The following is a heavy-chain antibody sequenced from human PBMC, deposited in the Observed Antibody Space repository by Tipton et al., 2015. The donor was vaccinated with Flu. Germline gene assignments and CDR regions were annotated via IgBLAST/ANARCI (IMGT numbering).Heavy chain of an antibody. CDR3: ACHPVKLGVSRSISGYDLGSFDY. Sequence: SLRLSCAASGFTFSSYSMNWVRQAPGKGLEWVSYISSSSSTIYYADSVKGRFTISRDNAKNSLYLQMNSLRAEDTAVYYCACHPVKLGVSRSISGYDLGSFDYWGQGTLVTVSS. J-gene: IGHJ4*02. CDR1: GFTFSSYS. D-gene: IGHD5-12*01. V-gene: IGHV3-48*04. CDR2: ISSSSSTI.